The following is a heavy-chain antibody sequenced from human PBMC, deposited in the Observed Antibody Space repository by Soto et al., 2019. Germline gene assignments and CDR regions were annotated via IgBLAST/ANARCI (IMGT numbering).Heavy chain of an antibody. D-gene: IGHD3-10*01. J-gene: IGHJ4*02. CDR3: NNGLLWFGELPSFDY. Sequence: PGGSLRLSCTASGFTFGDYAMSWFRPAPGKGLEWVGFIRSKAYGGTTEYAASVKGRFTISRDDSKSIAYLQMNSLKTEDTAVYYCNNGLLWFGELPSFDYWGQGTLVTVSS. V-gene: IGHV3-49*03. CDR1: GFTFGDYA. CDR2: IRSKAYGGTT.